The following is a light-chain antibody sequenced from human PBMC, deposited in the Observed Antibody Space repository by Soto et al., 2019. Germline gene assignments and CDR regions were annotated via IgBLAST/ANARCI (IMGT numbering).Light chain of an antibody. J-gene: IGLJ3*02. V-gene: IGLV2-11*01. Sequence: QSALTQTRSVSGSPGQSVTIPCTGTSSDIGTYDYVSWFQQHPGKAPKLMIYHVTNRPSGVPDRFSGSKSGDTASLTISGLQTEDEADYYCCSYAGYYTWVFGGGTKLTVL. CDR1: SSDIGTYDY. CDR2: HVT. CDR3: CSYAGYYTWV.